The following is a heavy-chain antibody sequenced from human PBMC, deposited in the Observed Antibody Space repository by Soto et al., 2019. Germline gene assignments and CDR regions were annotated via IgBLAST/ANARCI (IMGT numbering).Heavy chain of an antibody. J-gene: IGHJ6*02. D-gene: IGHD6-19*01. CDR1: GGSFSGYY. CDR3: AKAVAGTTLYGMDV. V-gene: IGHV4-34*01. Sequence: PSETLSLTCAVYGGSFSGYYWSWIRQPPGKGLEWIGEINHSGSTNYNPSLKSRVTISVDTSKNQFSLKLSSVTAADTAVYYCAKAVAGTTLYGMDVWGQGTLVTVSS. CDR2: INHSGST.